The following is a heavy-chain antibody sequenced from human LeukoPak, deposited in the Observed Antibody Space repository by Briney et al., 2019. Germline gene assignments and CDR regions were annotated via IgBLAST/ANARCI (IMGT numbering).Heavy chain of an antibody. CDR3: ARQDYVTQWLFVGHYNWFDP. J-gene: IGHJ5*02. V-gene: IGHV4-34*01. CDR1: GGSFSGYY. Sequence: SETLSLTCAVYGGSFSGYYWSWIRQPPGKWLEWIGEINHSGSTNYNPSLKSRVTISVDTSKNQFSLKLSSVTAADTAVYYCARQDYVTQWLFVGHYNWFDPWGQGTLVTVSS. D-gene: IGHD3-22*01. CDR2: INHSGST.